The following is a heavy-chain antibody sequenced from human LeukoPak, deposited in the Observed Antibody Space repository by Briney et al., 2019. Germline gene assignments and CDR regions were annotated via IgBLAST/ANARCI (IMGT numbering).Heavy chain of an antibody. J-gene: IGHJ4*02. V-gene: IGHV4-30-4*08. Sequence: PSQTLSLTCTVSGGSISSGDYYWSWIRQPPGKGLEWIGEINHSGSTNYNPSLKSRVTISVDTSKNQFSLKLSSVTAADTAVYYCARGRKGMVRGAYYFDYWGQGTLVTVSS. CDR3: ARGRKGMVRGAYYFDY. D-gene: IGHD3-10*01. CDR2: INHSGST. CDR1: GGSISSGDYY.